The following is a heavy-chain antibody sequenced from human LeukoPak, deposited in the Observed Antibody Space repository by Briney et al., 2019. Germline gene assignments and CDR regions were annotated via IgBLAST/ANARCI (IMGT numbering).Heavy chain of an antibody. J-gene: IGHJ4*02. V-gene: IGHV1-69*04. CDR1: GGTFSSYT. CDR3: ARDTSSGWYGASDY. Sequence: GASVKVSCKASGGTFSSYTISWVRQAPGQGLEWMGRIIPILGIANYAQKFQGRVTITVDKSTSTAYMELSSLRSEDTAVYYCARDTSSGWYGASDYWGQGTLVTVSS. CDR2: IIPILGIA. D-gene: IGHD6-19*01.